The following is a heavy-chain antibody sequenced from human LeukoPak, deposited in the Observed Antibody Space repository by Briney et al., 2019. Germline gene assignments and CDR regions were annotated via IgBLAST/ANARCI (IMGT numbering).Heavy chain of an antibody. J-gene: IGHJ5*02. CDR1: GFTVSSNY. CDR2: ISDSGGST. CDR3: AGYYDLNWFDP. Sequence: PGESLRLSCAASGFTVSSNYMSWVRQAPGKGLEWVSRISDSGGSTYYADSVKGRFTISRDNSQNTLYLLMNSLRVDDTAVYYCAGYYDLNWFDPWGQGTLVTVSS. V-gene: IGHV3-23*01. D-gene: IGHD3-3*01.